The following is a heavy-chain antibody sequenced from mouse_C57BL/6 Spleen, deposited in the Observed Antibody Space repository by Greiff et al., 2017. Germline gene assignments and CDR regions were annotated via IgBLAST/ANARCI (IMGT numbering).Heavy chain of an antibody. V-gene: IGHV1-52*01. D-gene: IGHD1-3*01. CDR1: GYTFTSYW. J-gene: IGHJ1*03. Sequence: VQLQQPGAELVRPGSSVKLSCKASGYTFTSYWMHWVKQRPIQGLEWIGNIDPSDSETNYNQKFKDKATLTVDKSSSTAYMQLSSLTSEDSAVYYCAREGERGSSGYFDVWGTGTTVTVSS. CDR2: IDPSDSET. CDR3: AREGERGSSGYFDV.